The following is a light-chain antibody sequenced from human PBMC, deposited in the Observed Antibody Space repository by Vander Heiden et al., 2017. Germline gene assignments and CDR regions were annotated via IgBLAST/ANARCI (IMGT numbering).Light chain of an antibody. J-gene: IGLJ3*02. CDR2: DDS. CDR3: QVWDSSSDHRV. V-gene: IGLV3-21*02. CDR1: NIGSIS. Sequence: SYVLTQPPSVSVAPGQTARITCGGNNIGSISVHWYQQKPGRAPVLVVYDDSDRPSGIPERFSGSNSGNTATLSISRVEAGDEADYYCQVWDSSSDHRVFGGGTKLTVL.